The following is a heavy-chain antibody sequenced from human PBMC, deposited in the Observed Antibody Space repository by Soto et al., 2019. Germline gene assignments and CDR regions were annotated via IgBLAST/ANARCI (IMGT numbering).Heavy chain of an antibody. Sequence: GGSLRLSCAASGFTFSSYAMSWVRQAPGKGLEWVSAISGSGGSTYYADSVKGRFTISRDNSKNTLYLQMNSLRAEDTAVYYCAKSKTQVYYDILTGYPNYYYYMDVWGKGTTVTVSS. D-gene: IGHD3-9*01. CDR2: ISGSGGST. CDR3: AKSKTQVYYDILTGYPNYYYYMDV. V-gene: IGHV3-23*01. J-gene: IGHJ6*03. CDR1: GFTFSSYA.